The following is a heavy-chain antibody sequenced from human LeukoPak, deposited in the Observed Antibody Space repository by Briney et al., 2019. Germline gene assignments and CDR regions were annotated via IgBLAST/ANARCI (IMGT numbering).Heavy chain of an antibody. D-gene: IGHD2-2*01. V-gene: IGHV4-59*01. CDR2: IYYSGST. Sequence: SETLSLTCTVSGGSISSYYWSWIRQPPGKGLEWIGYIYYSGSTNYNPSLKSRVTISVDTSKNQFSLKLSSVTAADTAVYYCATMTYCSSTSCAGPRFDPWGQGTLVTVSS. CDR1: GGSISSYY. CDR3: ATMTYCSSTSCAGPRFDP. J-gene: IGHJ5*02.